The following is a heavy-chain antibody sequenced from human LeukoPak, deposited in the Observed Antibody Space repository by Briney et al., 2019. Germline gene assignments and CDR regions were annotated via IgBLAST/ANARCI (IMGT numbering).Heavy chain of an antibody. V-gene: IGHV3-33*08. D-gene: IGHD5-12*01. Sequence: AGRSLRLSCAASEFTFRSYAMHWVRQAPGKGLEWVAVIWYDGSNKYYADSVKGRFTISRDNSKNTLYLQMNSLRAEDTAVYYCARGPSAYPKCFDYWGQGTLVTVSS. CDR1: EFTFRSYA. CDR2: IWYDGSNK. CDR3: ARGPSAYPKCFDY. J-gene: IGHJ4*02.